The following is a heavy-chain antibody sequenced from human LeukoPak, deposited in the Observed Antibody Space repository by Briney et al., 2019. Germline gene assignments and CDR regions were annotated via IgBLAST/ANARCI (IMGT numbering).Heavy chain of an antibody. CDR1: GFTFSSYS. CDR2: ISGSGGST. CDR3: AKRTAATIRYNWFDP. Sequence: GGSLRLSCAASGFTFSSYSMSWVRQAPGKGLEWVSTISGSGGSTYYADSVKGRFTISRDNSKSTLYLQMNSLRAEDTAVYYCAKRTAATIRYNWFDPWGQGTLVTVSS. V-gene: IGHV3-23*01. D-gene: IGHD5-12*01. J-gene: IGHJ5*02.